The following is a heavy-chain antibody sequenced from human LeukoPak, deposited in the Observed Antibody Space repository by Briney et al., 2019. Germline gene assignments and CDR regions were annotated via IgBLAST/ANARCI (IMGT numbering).Heavy chain of an antibody. J-gene: IGHJ6*03. CDR3: ARGPPDYYDNSGYYVAYYYYYYMDV. CDR2: ISGSGGST. V-gene: IGHV3-23*01. CDR1: GFTFSSYA. Sequence: GGSLRLSCAASGFTFSSYAMSWVRQAPGKGLEWVSAISGSGGSTYYADSVKGRFTISRDNSKNTLYLQMNSLRAEDTAMYYCARGPPDYYDNSGYYVAYYYYYYMDVWGKGTTVPVSS. D-gene: IGHD3-22*01.